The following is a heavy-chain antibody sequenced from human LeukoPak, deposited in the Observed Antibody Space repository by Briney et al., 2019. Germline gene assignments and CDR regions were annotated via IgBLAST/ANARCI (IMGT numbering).Heavy chain of an antibody. J-gene: IGHJ4*02. D-gene: IGHD2-2*01. Sequence: SETLSLTCTVSGGSISNYYWSWLRQPPGKGLEWIGNIYYSGSTNYNPSLKSRVTISVDTSKNQFSLKLSSVTAADTAVYYCARDCSSASCSTKFDYWGQGTLVTVSS. CDR1: GGSISNYY. CDR3: ARDCSSASCSTKFDY. CDR2: IYYSGST. V-gene: IGHV4-59*01.